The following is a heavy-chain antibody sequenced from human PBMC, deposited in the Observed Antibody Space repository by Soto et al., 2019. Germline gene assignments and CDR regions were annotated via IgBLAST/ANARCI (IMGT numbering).Heavy chain of an antibody. V-gene: IGHV3-9*01. CDR2: ISWNSDSI. J-gene: IGHJ4*02. Sequence: EGPLVESGAGFVQPGRSLSLSCAGSGFIFDDFALHWVRQAPGKVLEWVSGISWNSDSIGYADAVKGRFTISRDNDKNSLYLHMNNLRVAHTALYYCTKVGGLYDIWRGPLKFDLWGQGTRLSVSS. D-gene: IGHD3-3*01. CDR1: GFIFDDFA. CDR3: TKVGGLYDIWRGPLKFDL.